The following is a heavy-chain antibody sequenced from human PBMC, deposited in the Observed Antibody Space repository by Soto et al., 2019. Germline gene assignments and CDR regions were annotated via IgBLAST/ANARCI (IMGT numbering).Heavy chain of an antibody. Sequence: QVQLVQSGAEVKKPGASVKVSCKASGYTFTSYGISWVRQAPGQGLEWMGWISAYNGNTNYAQKLQCRATMTTDTSTRTAYLALRLLRPDDTAVYYCARPTGYYYGMDVWGQGTTVTASS. CDR2: ISAYNGNT. CDR3: ARPTGYYYGMDV. V-gene: IGHV1-18*01. CDR1: GYTFTSYG. J-gene: IGHJ6*02.